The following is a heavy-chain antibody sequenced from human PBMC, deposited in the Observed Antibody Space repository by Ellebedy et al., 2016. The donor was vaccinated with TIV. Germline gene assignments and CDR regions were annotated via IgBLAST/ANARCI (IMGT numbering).Heavy chain of an antibody. CDR2: IGTGGDT. V-gene: IGHV3-47*02. CDR1: GFAFSSYV. CDR3: ARTITMIVVVWDPFDY. J-gene: IGHJ4*02. D-gene: IGHD3-22*01. Sequence: GESLKISCAASGFAFSSYVLHWVRRAPGKGPEWASAIGTGGDTYYADSVMGRFTISRDNAKKSLYLQMNSLIAEDMAVYYCARTITMIVVVWDPFDYWGQGTLVTVSS.